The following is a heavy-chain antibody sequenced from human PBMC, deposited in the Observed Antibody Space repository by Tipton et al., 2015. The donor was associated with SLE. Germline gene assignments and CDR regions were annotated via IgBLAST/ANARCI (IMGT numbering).Heavy chain of an antibody. J-gene: IGHJ3*02. CDR1: GGSFSGYY. D-gene: IGHD5-18*01. Sequence: LRLSCAVYGGSFSGYYWSWIRQPPGKGLEWIGEINHSGSTNYNPSLKSRVTISVDTSKNQFSLKLSSVTAADTAVYYCAREGDTAMVNDAFDIWGQGTMVTVSS. CDR2: INHSGST. CDR3: AREGDTAMVNDAFDI. V-gene: IGHV4-34*01.